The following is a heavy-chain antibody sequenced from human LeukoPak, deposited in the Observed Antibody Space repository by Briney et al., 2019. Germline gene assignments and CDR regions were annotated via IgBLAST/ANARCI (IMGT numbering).Heavy chain of an antibody. CDR3: ARGGWDCSSTSCYRLKFDY. D-gene: IGHD2-2*01. J-gene: IGHJ4*02. CDR2: INHSVST. V-gene: IGHV4-34*01. CDR1: GGSFSGYY. Sequence: SETLSLTCAVYGGSFSGYYWSWIRQPPGKGLEWIGEINHSVSTNYNPSLKRRVTISVDTSKNQFSLKLSSVTAADTAVYYCARGGWDCSSTSCYRLKFDYWGQGTLVTVSS.